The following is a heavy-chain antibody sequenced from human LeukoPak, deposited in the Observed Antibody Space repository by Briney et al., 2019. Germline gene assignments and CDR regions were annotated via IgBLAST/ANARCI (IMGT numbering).Heavy chain of an antibody. Sequence: SQTLSLTCTVSGGSISSGGYYWSWIRQHPGKGLEWIGYIYYSGSTYYNPSLKSRVTISVDTSKNQFSLKLSSVTAADTAVYYCASENCSGTSCSSFDYWGQGTLVTVSS. D-gene: IGHD2-2*01. CDR3: ASENCSGTSCSSFDY. V-gene: IGHV4-31*03. CDR1: GGSISSGGYY. J-gene: IGHJ4*02. CDR2: IYYSGST.